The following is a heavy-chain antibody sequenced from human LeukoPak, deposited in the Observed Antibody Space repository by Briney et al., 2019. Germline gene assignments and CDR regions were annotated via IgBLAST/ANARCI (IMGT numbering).Heavy chain of an antibody. J-gene: IGHJ4*01. CDR1: GGSISSSSYY. Sequence: PSETLSLTCTVSGGSISSSSYYWGWIRQPPGKGLEWIGSIYYSGSIYYNPSLKSRVTISVDTSKNQFSLKLSSLTAADPAVYXXXXXXXXXXXXXXXYSDYXXXGXLVTVSS. CDR3: XXXXXXXXXXXXXYSDY. CDR2: IYYSGSI. D-gene: IGHD2-21*01. V-gene: IGHV4-39*01.